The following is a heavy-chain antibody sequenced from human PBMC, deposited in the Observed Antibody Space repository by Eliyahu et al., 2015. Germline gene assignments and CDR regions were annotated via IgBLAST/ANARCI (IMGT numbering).Heavy chain of an antibody. Sequence: VQLVESGGGVVQPGRSLRXSCAASGFXFNDXGMHWVRQAPGKGLEWVAVITYDGSKKYYADSVKGRFTISRDNSKNTLYLQMNSLRAEDTAVYYCAKDLTGSASGPYYFDYWGQGTLVTVSS. CDR2: ITYDGSKK. CDR1: GFXFNDXG. V-gene: IGHV3-30*18. CDR3: AKDLTGSASGPYYFDY. D-gene: IGHD2-15*01. J-gene: IGHJ4*02.